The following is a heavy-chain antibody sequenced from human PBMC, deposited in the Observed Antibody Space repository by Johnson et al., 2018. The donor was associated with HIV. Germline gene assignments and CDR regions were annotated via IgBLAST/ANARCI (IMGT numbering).Heavy chain of an antibody. D-gene: IGHD3-10*01. J-gene: IGHJ3*02. CDR3: AKCGDADAFDI. V-gene: IGHV3-48*01. Sequence: VRLVESGGGLIQPGGSLRLSCAASRLPVSGYYMTWVRQGPGKGLEWVSYISSSGSTIYYADSVKGRFTISRDNSKNTLYLQMNSLRAEDTAVYYCAKCGDADAFDIWGQGTMVTVSS. CDR2: ISSSGSTI. CDR1: RLPVSGYY.